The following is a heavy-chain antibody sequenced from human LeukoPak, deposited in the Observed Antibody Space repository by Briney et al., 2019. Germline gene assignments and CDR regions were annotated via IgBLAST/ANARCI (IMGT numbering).Heavy chain of an antibody. V-gene: IGHV1-18*01. Sequence: GASVKVSCKASGYTFTSYGISWVRQAPGQGLEWMGWISAYNGNTNYAQKLQGRVTMTTDTSTSTAYMELRSLRSDDTAVYYCARDWDTYYDSGGNYWGQGTLVTVSS. CDR3: ARDWDTYYDSGGNY. J-gene: IGHJ4*02. CDR2: ISAYNGNT. D-gene: IGHD3-3*01. CDR1: GYTFTSYG.